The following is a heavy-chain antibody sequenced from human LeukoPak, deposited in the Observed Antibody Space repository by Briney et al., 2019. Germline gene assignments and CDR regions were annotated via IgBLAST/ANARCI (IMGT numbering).Heavy chain of an antibody. V-gene: IGHV3-7*01. CDR2: INQDGSVQ. J-gene: IGHJ4*02. D-gene: IGHD6-13*01. CDR3: ARDLAGGVGGDY. Sequence: GGSLRLSCAASGFSFKMLWMSWLRQAPGKGLEWVAHINQDGSVQYFVDSVRGRFTVSRDNAKNSLYLQMNSLRAEDTAVYYCARDLAGGVGGDYWGQGTLVTVSS. CDR1: GFSFKMLW.